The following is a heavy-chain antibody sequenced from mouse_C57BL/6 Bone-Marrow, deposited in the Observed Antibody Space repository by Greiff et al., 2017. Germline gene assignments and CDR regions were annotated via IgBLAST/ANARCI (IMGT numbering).Heavy chain of an antibody. J-gene: IGHJ1*03. D-gene: IGHD2-12*01. Sequence: QVQLQQPGAELVMPGASVKLSCKASGYTFTSYWMHWVKQRPGQGLEWIGEIDPSDSYTNYNQKFKGKSTLTVDKSSSTAYMQLSSLTSEDSAVYDCARGESNDLYWYFDVWGTGTTVTVSS. V-gene: IGHV1-69*01. CDR1: GYTFTSYW. CDR3: ARGESNDLYWYFDV. CDR2: IDPSDSYT.